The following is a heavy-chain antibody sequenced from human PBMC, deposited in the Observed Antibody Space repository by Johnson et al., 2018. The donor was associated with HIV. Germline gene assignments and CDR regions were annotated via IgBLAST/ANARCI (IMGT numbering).Heavy chain of an antibody. CDR2: IAATGDT. CDR3: ARGSYDGAAFEL. Sequence: VQLAESGGGLVQPGGSLRLSCAASGVTFSNYDMRWVRQTAGRRLEWVAGIAATGDTYYTGSVKGRFTVSRENARNSLSLQLNSLRAGDSALYYCARGSYDGAAFELWGQGTMFTVSS. J-gene: IGHJ3*01. V-gene: IGHV3-13*01. CDR1: GVTFSNYD. D-gene: IGHD1-26*01.